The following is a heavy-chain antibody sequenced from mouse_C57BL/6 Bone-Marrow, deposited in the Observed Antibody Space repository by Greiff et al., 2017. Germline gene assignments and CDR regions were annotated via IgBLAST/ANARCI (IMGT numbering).Heavy chain of an antibody. D-gene: IGHD2-5*01. CDR3: ARPYSIKSWYFYV. J-gene: IGHJ1*03. CDR2: IYPGSGST. Sequence: QVQLQQPGAELVKPGASVKMSCKASGYTFTSYWITWVKQRPGQGLEWIGDIYPGSGSTNYNEKFKSKAPLTVDTSSSTAYMQLSSLTSEDSAVYYSARPYSIKSWYFYVWGTGTTVTVSS. V-gene: IGHV1-55*01. CDR1: GYTFTSYW.